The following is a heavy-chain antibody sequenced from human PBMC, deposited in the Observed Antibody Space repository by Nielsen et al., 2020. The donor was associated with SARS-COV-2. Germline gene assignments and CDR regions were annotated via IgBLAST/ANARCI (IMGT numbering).Heavy chain of an antibody. CDR3: ARAPDPLNGMDV. Sequence: GSLRLSCTVSGGSISSYYWSWIRQPPGKGLEWIGYIYYSGSTNYNPSLKSRVTISVDTSKNQFSLKLSSVTAADTAVYYCARAPDPLNGMDVWGQGTTVTVSS. J-gene: IGHJ6*02. CDR1: GGSISSYY. D-gene: IGHD2-8*01. CDR2: IYYSGST. V-gene: IGHV4-59*12.